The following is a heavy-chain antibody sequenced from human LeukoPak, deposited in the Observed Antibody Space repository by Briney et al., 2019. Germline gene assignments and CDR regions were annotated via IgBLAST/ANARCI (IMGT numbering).Heavy chain of an antibody. D-gene: IGHD2-21*02. J-gene: IGHJ6*03. CDR2: IRYVGGDK. V-gene: IGHV3-30*02. CDR1: GFTFSSYS. Sequence: PGGSLRLSCAASGFTFSSYSMNWVRQAPGKGLEWVAFIRYVGGDKYYADSVKGRFTISRDNSKNTLYLQMNSLRAEDTAVYYCAKDGDWNSNYYYYYMDVWGKGTTVTVSS. CDR3: AKDGDWNSNYYYYYMDV.